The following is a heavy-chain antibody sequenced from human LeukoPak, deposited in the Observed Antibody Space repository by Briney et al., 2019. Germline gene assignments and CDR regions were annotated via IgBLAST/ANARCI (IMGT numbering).Heavy chain of an antibody. V-gene: IGHV3-21*01. CDR2: ISASGHYI. CDR1: GFTFRSFA. J-gene: IGHJ5*02. D-gene: IGHD3-10*01. CDR3: ARDPVRGADNWFDP. Sequence: PGGSLRLSCEASGFTFRSFAMSWVRQAPGKGLEWLSGISASGHYIYQADSVKGRFTISRDNAKNSLYLQMNSLRAEDTAVYYCARDPVRGADNWFDPWGQGTLVTVSS.